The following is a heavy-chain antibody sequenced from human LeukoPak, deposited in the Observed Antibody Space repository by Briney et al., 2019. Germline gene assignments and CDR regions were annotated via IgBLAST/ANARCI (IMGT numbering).Heavy chain of an antibody. D-gene: IGHD6-19*01. V-gene: IGHV4-34*01. Sequence: PSETLSLTCAVSGGSFSGYYWTWIRQPPGKGLEWIGEINHSGSANYNPSLMSRVTISLDTSKNHFSLKLSSVTAADTAVYYCARVGSSGRWFDYWGQGTLVTVSS. CDR2: INHSGSA. CDR3: ARVGSSGRWFDY. J-gene: IGHJ4*02. CDR1: GGSFSGYY.